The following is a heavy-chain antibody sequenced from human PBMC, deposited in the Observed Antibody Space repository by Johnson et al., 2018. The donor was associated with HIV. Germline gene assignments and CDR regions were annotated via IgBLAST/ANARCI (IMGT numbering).Heavy chain of an antibody. V-gene: IGHV3-66*02. CDR2: IYSGCST. J-gene: IGHJ3*02. CDR3: ARGVKQQLSVVDAFDI. Sequence: VQLVESGGGLVQPGGSLRLSCAASGFTVSSNYMSWVRQAPGKGLEWVSVIYSGCSTYYTDSVMGRFTISRDNSKNRLYLQMNSLRAEDTAVYFCARGVKQQLSVVDAFDIWGQGTMVIVSS. CDR1: GFTVSSNY. D-gene: IGHD1-1*01.